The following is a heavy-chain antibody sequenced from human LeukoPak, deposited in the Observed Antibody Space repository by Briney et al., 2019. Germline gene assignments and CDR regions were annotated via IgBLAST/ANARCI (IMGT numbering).Heavy chain of an antibody. CDR3: ASSSSWYSLADY. CDR2: ISGSGGST. V-gene: IGHV3-23*01. D-gene: IGHD6-13*01. J-gene: IGHJ4*02. Sequence: QPGGSLRLSCAASGFTFSSYAMSWVRQAPGKGLEWVSAISGSGGSTYYADSVKGRFTISRDNAKNSLYLQMNSLRAEDTAVYYCASSSSWYSLADYWGQGTLVTVSS. CDR1: GFTFSSYA.